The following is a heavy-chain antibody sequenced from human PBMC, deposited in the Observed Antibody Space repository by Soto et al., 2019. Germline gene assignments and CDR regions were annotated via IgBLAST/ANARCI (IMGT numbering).Heavy chain of an antibody. D-gene: IGHD6-19*01. Sequence: GGSLRLSCAASGFTFDGYGMHWVRQAPGKGLEWVAVIWYDGSNKNYADSVKGRFTISRDNSKNTLYLQMNSLRAEDTAVYYCARDLYSVAPGGWFDPWGQGTLVTVSS. CDR1: GFTFDGYG. J-gene: IGHJ5*02. CDR2: IWYDGSNK. CDR3: ARDLYSVAPGGWFDP. V-gene: IGHV3-33*01.